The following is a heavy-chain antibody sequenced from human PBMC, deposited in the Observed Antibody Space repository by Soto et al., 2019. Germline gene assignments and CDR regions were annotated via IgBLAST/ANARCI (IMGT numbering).Heavy chain of an antibody. Sequence: SETLSLTCTVSGGSISSYYWSWIRQPPGKGLEWIGYIYYSGSTNYNPSLKSRVTISVDTSKNQFSLKLSSVTAADTAVYYCARQGGEEYYYDILTGYYYFDYWGQGTLVTVSS. CDR2: IYYSGST. D-gene: IGHD3-9*01. V-gene: IGHV4-59*08. CDR1: GGSISSYY. CDR3: ARQGGEEYYYDILTGYYYFDY. J-gene: IGHJ4*02.